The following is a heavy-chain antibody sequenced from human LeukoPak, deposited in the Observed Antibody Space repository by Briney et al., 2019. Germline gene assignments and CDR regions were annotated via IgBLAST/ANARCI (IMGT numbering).Heavy chain of an antibody. CDR3: LVRRFDY. CDR2: ISAGEYKI. V-gene: IGHV1-18*01. D-gene: IGHD3-10*01. J-gene: IGHJ4*02. Sequence: GASVKVSCKASGYTFTSYGISWVRQAPGQGLEWMGWISAGEYKINYVKTFQGRVTMTTDTSTSTAYMELRRLRSDDTATYYCLVRRFDYWGQGTLVTVPS. CDR1: GYTFTSYG.